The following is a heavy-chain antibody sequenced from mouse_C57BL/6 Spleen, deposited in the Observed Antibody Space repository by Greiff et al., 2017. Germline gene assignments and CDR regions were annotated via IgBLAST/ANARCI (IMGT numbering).Heavy chain of an antibody. Sequence: QVQLQQSGAELARPGASVKMSCTASGYTFTSYTMHWVKQRPGQGLEWIGYINPSSGYTKYNQTFKDKATLTADKSSSTAYMQLSSLTSEDASVYYCAITTVVATGARDYGGQGTSVTVSS. CDR1: GYTFTSYT. J-gene: IGHJ4*01. CDR2: INPSSGYT. D-gene: IGHD1-1*01. V-gene: IGHV1-4*01. CDR3: AITTVVATGARDY.